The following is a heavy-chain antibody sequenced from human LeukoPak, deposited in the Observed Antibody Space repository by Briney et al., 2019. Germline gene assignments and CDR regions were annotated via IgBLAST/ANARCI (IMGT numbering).Heavy chain of an antibody. D-gene: IGHD3-10*01. Sequence: GGSLRLSCAASGFSFSIYSMNWVRQAPGKGLEWVSYISHTGSPVSYADSVKGRFTISRDNARNSLYLQMYSLRAEDTAVYYCAIPPLSGTGSSRPLAGMDVWGQGTTVTVSS. CDR2: ISHTGSPV. J-gene: IGHJ6*02. CDR3: AIPPLSGTGSSRPLAGMDV. V-gene: IGHV3-48*04. CDR1: GFSFSIYS.